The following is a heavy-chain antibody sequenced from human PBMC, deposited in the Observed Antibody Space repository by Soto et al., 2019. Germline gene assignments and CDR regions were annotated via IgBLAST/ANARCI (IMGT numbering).Heavy chain of an antibody. D-gene: IGHD1-20*01. Sequence: SVPLSLRKTVSGYSSIVGDYWGCIQQPPLKGLEWIGSISHRGDTFYNPSLKGRVTILVDTSKNQFSLRLISVTPADTAVYFCARDLYGISGAHNWFDPWGQGNLVTVSS. CDR3: ARDLYGISGAHNWFDP. V-gene: IGHV4-38-2*02. CDR1: GYSSIVGDY. CDR2: ISHRGDT. J-gene: IGHJ5*02.